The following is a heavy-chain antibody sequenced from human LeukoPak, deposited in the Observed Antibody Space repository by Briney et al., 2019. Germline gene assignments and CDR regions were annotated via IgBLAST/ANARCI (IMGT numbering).Heavy chain of an antibody. CDR3: AKERAYGDNYFDY. CDR2: ISAYNGNT. J-gene: IGHJ4*02. V-gene: IGHV1-18*01. CDR1: GYTFTSYG. D-gene: IGHD4-17*01. Sequence: ASVKVSCKASGYTFTSYGISWVRQAPGQGLEWMGWISAYNGNTNYAQKLQGRVTMTTEPSTSTAYMELRSLRSDDTAVYYCAKERAYGDNYFDYWGQGTLVTVSS.